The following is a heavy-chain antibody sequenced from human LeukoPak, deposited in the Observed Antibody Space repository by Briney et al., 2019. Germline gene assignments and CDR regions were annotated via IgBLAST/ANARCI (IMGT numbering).Heavy chain of an antibody. CDR3: ARDPDSSNEWGPFDY. D-gene: IGHD1-1*01. Sequence: SQTLSLTCAVSGDSVSSNSASWNWIRQSPSGGLEWLGRTYYRSKWSNDYAPSVESRITINPDTSKNEFSLQLDSVTPEDTAVYYCARDPDSSNEWGPFDYWGQGTLVTVSS. V-gene: IGHV6-1*01. CDR2: TYYRSKWSN. CDR1: GDSVSSNSAS. J-gene: IGHJ4*02.